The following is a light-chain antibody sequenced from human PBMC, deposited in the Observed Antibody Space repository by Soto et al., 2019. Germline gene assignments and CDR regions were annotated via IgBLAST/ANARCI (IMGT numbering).Light chain of an antibody. J-gene: IGLJ1*01. CDR2: ELT. CDR1: SSDVGGYNY. CDR3: SSYADSNSDV. V-gene: IGLV2-8*01. Sequence: QSVLTQPPSASGSPGQSVTISCTGTSSDVGGYNYVYWYQQHPGKAPKLMIYELTKRPSGVPDRFSGSKSGNTASLTVSGLQAEDEADYYCSSYADSNSDVFGTGTKVTVL.